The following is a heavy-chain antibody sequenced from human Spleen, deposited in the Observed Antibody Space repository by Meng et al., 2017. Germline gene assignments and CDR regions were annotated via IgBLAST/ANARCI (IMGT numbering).Heavy chain of an antibody. CDR2: ISDSGNTA. V-gene: IGHV3-23*01. CDR3: AKGKAYGSGDHNGMDV. Sequence: GESLKISCAASGFTSSGYAMSWVRPAPGRGVGWVSSISDSGNTAYDADSVKGGFTISRDNSKNTLFLQMNTLRAEDSALYCCAKGKAYGSGDHNGMDVWGQGTTVTVSS. D-gene: IGHD3-10*01. J-gene: IGHJ6*02. CDR1: GFTSSGYA.